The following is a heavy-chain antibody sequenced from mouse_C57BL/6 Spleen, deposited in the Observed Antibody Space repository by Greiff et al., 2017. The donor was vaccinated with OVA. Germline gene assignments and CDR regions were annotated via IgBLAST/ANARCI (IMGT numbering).Heavy chain of an antibody. CDR3: AREGPRDYFDY. V-gene: IGHV3-1*01. J-gene: IGHJ2*01. Sequence: EVKLQESGPGMVKPSQSLSLTCTVTGYSITSGYDWHWIRHFPGNKLEWMGYISYSGSTNYNPSLKSRISITHDTSKNHFFLKLNSVTTEDTATYYCAREGPRDYFDYWGQGTTLTVSS. D-gene: IGHD3-3*01. CDR1: GYSITSGYD. CDR2: ISYSGST.